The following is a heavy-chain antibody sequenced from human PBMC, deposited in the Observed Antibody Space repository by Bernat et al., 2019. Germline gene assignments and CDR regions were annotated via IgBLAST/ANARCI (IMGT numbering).Heavy chain of an antibody. CDR1: GFTFSSYG. CDR2: ISYDGSNK. D-gene: IGHD6-19*01. V-gene: IGHV3-30*18. J-gene: IGHJ4*02. CDR3: AKEQSAVVGRGLDY. Sequence: QVQLVESGGGVVQPGRSLRLSCAASGFTFSSYGMHWVRQAPGKGLEWVAVISYDGSNKYYADSVKGRFTISRDNSKNTLYLQMNSLRAEDTAVYYCAKEQSAVVGRGLDYWGQGTLVTVSS.